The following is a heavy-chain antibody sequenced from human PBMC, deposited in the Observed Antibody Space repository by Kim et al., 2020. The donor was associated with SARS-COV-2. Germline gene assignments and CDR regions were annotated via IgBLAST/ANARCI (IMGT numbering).Heavy chain of an antibody. CDR2: IYYSGST. V-gene: IGHV4-59*01. Sequence: SETLSLTCTVSGGSISSYYWSWIRQPPGKGLEWIGYIYYSGSTNYNPSLKSRVTISVDTSKNQFSLKLSSVTAADTAVYNCAREGVGAYYFDYWGQGTLVTVSS. J-gene: IGHJ4*02. D-gene: IGHD1-26*01. CDR1: GGSISSYY. CDR3: AREGVGAYYFDY.